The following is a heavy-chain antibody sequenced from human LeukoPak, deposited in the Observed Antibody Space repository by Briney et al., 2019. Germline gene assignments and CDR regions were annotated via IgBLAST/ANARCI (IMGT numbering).Heavy chain of an antibody. V-gene: IGHV3-23*01. Sequence: GGSLRLSCAASGFTFRSYAMSWVRQAPGKGLEWVSAISGSASSTYYTDSVKGRFTVSRDNSKNTLYLQLNSLRAEDTAVYYCAKDGYGDYQYYFDYWGQGTLVTVSS. CDR3: AKDGYGDYQYYFDY. J-gene: IGHJ4*02. D-gene: IGHD4-17*01. CDR1: GFTFRSYA. CDR2: ISGSASST.